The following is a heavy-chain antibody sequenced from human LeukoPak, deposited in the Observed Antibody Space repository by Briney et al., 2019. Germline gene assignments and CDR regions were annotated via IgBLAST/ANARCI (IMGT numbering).Heavy chain of an antibody. CDR3: AKSMMVRGVIPRPFDY. J-gene: IGHJ4*02. CDR2: ISSSNSYI. D-gene: IGHD3-10*01. V-gene: IGHV3-21*04. Sequence: GGSLRLSCAASGFTFSSYGMSWVRQAPGKGLEWVSSISSSNSYIYYADSVKGRFTISRDNAKNSLYLQMNSLRAEDTAVYYCAKSMMVRGVIPRPFDYWGQGTLVTVSS. CDR1: GFTFSSYG.